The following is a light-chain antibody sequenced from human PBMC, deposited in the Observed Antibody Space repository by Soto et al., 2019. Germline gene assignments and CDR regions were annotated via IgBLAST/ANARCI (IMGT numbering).Light chain of an antibody. J-gene: IGKJ4*01. V-gene: IGKV3-11*01. CDR3: QQRSDWPLT. CDR2: DAF. CDR1: QSVSSY. Sequence: EIVLTQSLATLSLSPGERAILSCRASQSVSSYLAWYQQKPGQAPRLLISDAFNRATGIPARFSGDGSGTDLTLTISSLEPEDIAVYYRQQRSDWPLTFGGGTKVEIK.